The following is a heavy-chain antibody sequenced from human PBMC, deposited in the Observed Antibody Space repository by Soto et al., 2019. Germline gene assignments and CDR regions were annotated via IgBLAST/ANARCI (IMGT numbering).Heavy chain of an antibody. V-gene: IGHV4-39*01. CDR1: GGSISSSSYY. Sequence: SETLSLTCTVSGGSISSSSYYCGWIRQPPGKGLEWIGNIYYSGSTYYNPSLKGRVTISVDTSKNQFSLKLNSVTAADTAVYYCARFCGNGSGSYKRLPYRPRKVFGEFDPWGQGTLVTVSS. CDR3: ARFCGNGSGSYKRLPYRPRKVFGEFDP. J-gene: IGHJ5*02. CDR2: IYYSGST. D-gene: IGHD3-10*01.